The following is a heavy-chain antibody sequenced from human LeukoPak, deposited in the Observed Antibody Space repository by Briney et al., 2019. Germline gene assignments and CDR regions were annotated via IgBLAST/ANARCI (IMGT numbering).Heavy chain of an antibody. CDR2: ISAYNGNT. D-gene: IGHD2-2*01. CDR1: GYTFTIYG. V-gene: IGHV1-18*01. J-gene: IGHJ4*02. CDR3: ARGSTVVVPAAMPQFDY. Sequence: ASVKVSCKASGYTFTIYGISWVRQAPGQGLEWMGWISAYNGNTNYAQKLQGRVTMTTDTSTSTAYMELRSLRSDDTAVYYCARGSTVVVPAAMPQFDYWGQGTLVTVSS.